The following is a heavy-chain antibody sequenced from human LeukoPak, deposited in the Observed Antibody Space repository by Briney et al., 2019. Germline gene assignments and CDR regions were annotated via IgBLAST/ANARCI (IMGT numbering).Heavy chain of an antibody. CDR3: ARDPGYSYGLYFDY. CDR1: GYTFTGYY. D-gene: IGHD5-18*01. CDR2: IIPILGIA. V-gene: IGHV1-18*04. J-gene: IGHJ4*02. Sequence: ASVKVSCKASGYTFTGYYMHWVRQAPGQGLEWMGRIIPILGIANYAQKLQGRVTMTTDTSTSTAYMELRSLRSDDTAVYYCARDPGYSYGLYFDYWGQGTLVTVSS.